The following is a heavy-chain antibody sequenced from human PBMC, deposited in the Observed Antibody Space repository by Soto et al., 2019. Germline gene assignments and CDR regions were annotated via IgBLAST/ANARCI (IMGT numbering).Heavy chain of an antibody. CDR2: FDPEDGET. V-gene: IGHV1-24*01. D-gene: IGHD1-1*01. Sequence: ASVKVSCKVSGYTLTELSMHWVRQAPGKGLEWMGGFDPEDGETIYAQKFQGRVTMTEDTSTDTAYMELSSLRSEDTAVYYCAKSVYNWHDGFFDYWGQGTLVTVSS. CDR1: GYTLTELS. J-gene: IGHJ4*02. CDR3: AKSVYNWHDGFFDY.